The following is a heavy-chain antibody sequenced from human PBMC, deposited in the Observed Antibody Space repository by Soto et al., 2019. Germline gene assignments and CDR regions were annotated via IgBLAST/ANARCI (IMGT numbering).Heavy chain of an antibody. CDR1: GYTFTSYA. V-gene: IGHV1-3*01. CDR3: ASQQTSYYYGSGSQYNWFDP. Sequence: ASVKVSCKASGYTFTSYAMHWVRQAPGQRLEWMEWINAGNGNTKYSQKFQGRVTITRDTSASTAYIELSSLRSEDTAVYYCASQQTSYYYGSGSQYNWFDPWGQGTLVTVSS. D-gene: IGHD3-10*01. CDR2: INAGNGNT. J-gene: IGHJ5*02.